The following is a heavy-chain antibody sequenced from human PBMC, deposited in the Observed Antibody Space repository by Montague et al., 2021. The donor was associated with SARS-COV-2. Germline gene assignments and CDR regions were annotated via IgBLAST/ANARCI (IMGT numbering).Heavy chain of an antibody. D-gene: IGHD3-3*01. CDR3: ARGIFTIPFIPAHYYMDV. Sequence: SETLSLTCTVSGGSISSYYWSWIRQPPGKGLEWIGYIYYSGSTNYNPSLKSRVTISVDTSKNQFSLKLSSVTAADTAVYYCARGIFTIPFIPAHYYMDVWGKGTTVTDSS. CDR1: GGSISSYY. J-gene: IGHJ6*03. CDR2: IYYSGST. V-gene: IGHV4-59*01.